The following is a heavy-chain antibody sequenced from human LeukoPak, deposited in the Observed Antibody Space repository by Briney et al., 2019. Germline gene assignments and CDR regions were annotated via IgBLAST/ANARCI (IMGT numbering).Heavy chain of an antibody. J-gene: IGHJ4*02. V-gene: IGHV3-23*01. CDR3: AKDRPLNWGYYFDY. CDR1: GFTFSNYA. D-gene: IGHD7-27*01. CDR2: VSGSGGTT. Sequence: PGGSLRLSCAASGFTFSNYAMTWVRQVPGKGLEWGSSVSGSGGTTYYADSVKGRFTISRDSSKNTLYLRMNSLRVEDTAVYYCAKDRPLNWGYYFDYWGQGTLVTVSS.